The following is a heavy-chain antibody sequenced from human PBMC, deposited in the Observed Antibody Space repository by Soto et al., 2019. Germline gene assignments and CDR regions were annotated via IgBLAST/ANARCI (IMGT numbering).Heavy chain of an antibody. J-gene: IGHJ4*02. V-gene: IGHV3-15*07. CDR2: IKSKTDGGTT. CDR3: TTDWRAIWAPFDY. D-gene: IGHD3-9*01. Sequence: EVQLVESGGGLVKPGGSLRLSCAASGFTFSNAWMNWVRQAPGKGLEWVGRIKSKTDGGTTDYAAPVKGRFTISRDDSKNTLYLQMNSLKTEDTAVYYCTTDWRAIWAPFDYWGQGTLVTVSS. CDR1: GFTFSNAW.